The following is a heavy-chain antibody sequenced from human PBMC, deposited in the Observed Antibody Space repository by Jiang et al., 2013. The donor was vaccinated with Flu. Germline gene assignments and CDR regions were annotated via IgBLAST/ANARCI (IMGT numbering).Heavy chain of an antibody. V-gene: IGHV4-59*08. CDR1: GGSISSYY. J-gene: IGHJ6*04. D-gene: IGHD3-10*01. CDR3: ARLTRGSGSYYYYYYGMDV. Sequence: GLVKPSETLSLTCTVSGGSISSYYWSWIRQPPGKGLEWIGYIYYSGSTNYNPSLKSRVTISVDTSKNQFSLKLSSVTAADTAVYYCARLTRGSGSYYYYYYGMDVWGKGTTVTVSS. CDR2: IYYSGST.